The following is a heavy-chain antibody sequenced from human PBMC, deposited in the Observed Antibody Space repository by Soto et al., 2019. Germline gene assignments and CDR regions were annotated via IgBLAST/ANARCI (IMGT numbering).Heavy chain of an antibody. V-gene: IGHV3-23*01. CDR1: GFTFSSYG. CDR3: ARGWGGGWYAT. D-gene: IGHD2-8*01. J-gene: IGHJ4*02. CDR2: ISGSGGST. Sequence: EVQLLESGGTLVQPGGSLRLSCAASGFTFSSYGMSWVRQAPGKGLEWVSAISGSGGSTYYADSVKGRFTFSRDNSKNTLYLQMNSLRAEDTAVYFCARGWGGGWYATWGQGTLVTVSS.